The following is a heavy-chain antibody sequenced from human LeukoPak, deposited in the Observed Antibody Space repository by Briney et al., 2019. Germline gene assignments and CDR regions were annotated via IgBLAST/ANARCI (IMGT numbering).Heavy chain of an antibody. J-gene: IGHJ3*02. D-gene: IGHD2-15*01. CDR3: ARADGYCSGGSCYSAFDI. Sequence: PSETLSLTCTVSGGSISSYYWSWIRQPPGKGLEWIGHIYYSGSTNYNPSLKSRVTISVDTSKNQFSPKLSSVTAADTAVYYCARADGYCSGGSCYSAFDIWGQGTMVTVSS. CDR2: IYYSGST. CDR1: GGSISSYY. V-gene: IGHV4-59*01.